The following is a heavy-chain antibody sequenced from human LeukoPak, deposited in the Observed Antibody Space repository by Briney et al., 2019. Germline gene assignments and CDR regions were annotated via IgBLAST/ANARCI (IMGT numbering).Heavy chain of an antibody. CDR3: AKETVVVVAATPDAFDI. Sequence: GGSLRLSCAASGFMFSSYAMTWVRLAPGKGLEWVSAISGSGGSTHYADSVKGRFTISRDNSKNTLYLQMNSLKAEDTAVYYCAKETVVVVAATPDAFDIWGQGTMVTVSS. J-gene: IGHJ3*02. V-gene: IGHV3-23*01. CDR1: GFMFSSYA. CDR2: ISGSGGST. D-gene: IGHD2-15*01.